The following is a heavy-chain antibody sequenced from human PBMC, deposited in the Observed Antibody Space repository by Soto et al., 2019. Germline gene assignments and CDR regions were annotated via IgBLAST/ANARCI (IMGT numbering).Heavy chain of an antibody. V-gene: IGHV1-3*01. J-gene: IGHJ4*02. CDR2: INAGNGDT. CDR1: GYTYTSYA. CDR3: LVVPAAIGVSFDY. D-gene: IGHD2-2*01. Sequence: EASVKVSCKASGYTYTSYAMHWVRQAPGQRLEWMGWINAGNGDTKYSQKFQGRVTITRDTSASTAYMELSSLRSEDTAVYYCLVVPAAIGVSFDYWGQGTLVTVSS.